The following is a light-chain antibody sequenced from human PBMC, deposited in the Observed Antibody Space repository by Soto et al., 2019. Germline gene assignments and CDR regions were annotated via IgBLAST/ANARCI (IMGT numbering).Light chain of an antibody. CDR1: QSVSSSN. V-gene: IGKV3-20*01. Sequence: EIVFTQSPGTLSLSPGERATLSCRASQSVSSSNLAWYQQKRGQSPRVIIYGGYTRAAGIPDRFSGSGSGPDFTLTISRLEPEDFVVYFCQHYGDSPWTFGQGTKVDIK. CDR3: QHYGDSPWT. J-gene: IGKJ1*01. CDR2: GGY.